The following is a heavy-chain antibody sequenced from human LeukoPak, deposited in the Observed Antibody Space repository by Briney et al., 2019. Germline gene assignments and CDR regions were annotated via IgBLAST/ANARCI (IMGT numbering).Heavy chain of an antibody. J-gene: IGHJ5*02. CDR2: IIPMFGTA. CDR1: GYTFTSYA. V-gene: IGHV1-69*06. CDR3: ARADPFYGAGTYAGSWFDP. Sequence: SVKVSCKASGYTFTSYAMNWVRQAPGQGLEWMGGIIPMFGTANYAQKLQGRVTITAEKSTSTAYMELSSLKSEDTAIYYCARADPFYGAGTYAGSWFDPWGQGTLVTVSS. D-gene: IGHD3-10*01.